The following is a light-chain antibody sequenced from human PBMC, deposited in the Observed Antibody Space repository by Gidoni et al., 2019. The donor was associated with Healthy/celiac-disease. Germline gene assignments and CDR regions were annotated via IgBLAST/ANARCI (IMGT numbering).Light chain of an antibody. CDR3: QQRSNWPLYT. CDR1: QSVSRY. Sequence: ELVLTQSPATLSLSPGERATLSCRASQSVSRYLAWYQQKPGQAPRLLIYDASNRATGIPARFSGSGSGTDFTLTISSLEPEDFAVYYCQQRSNWPLYTFXQXTKLEIK. V-gene: IGKV3-11*01. J-gene: IGKJ2*01. CDR2: DAS.